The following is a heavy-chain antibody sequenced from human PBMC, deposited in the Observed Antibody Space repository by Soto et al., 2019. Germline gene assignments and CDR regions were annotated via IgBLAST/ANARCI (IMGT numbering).Heavy chain of an antibody. CDR2: INHSGST. V-gene: IGHV4-34*01. CDR1: GGSFSGYY. Sequence: SETLSLTCAVYGGSFSGYYWSWIRQPPGKGLEWIGEINHSGSTNYNPSLKSRVTISVDTSKNQFSLKLSSVTAADTAVYYCARVAVRYFDWLGGWFDPWGQGTLVT. CDR3: ARVAVRYFDWLGGWFDP. D-gene: IGHD3-9*01. J-gene: IGHJ5*02.